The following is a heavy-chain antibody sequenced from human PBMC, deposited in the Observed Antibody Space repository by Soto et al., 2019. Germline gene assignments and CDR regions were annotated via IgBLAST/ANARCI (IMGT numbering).Heavy chain of an antibody. Sequence: GGSLRLSCAASGFTFSHYSMNWVRQAPGKGLEWVAFVSSTSSYIYYAGSVKGRFTISRDNATNSLYLQMNTLRAEDTAVYYCAKDRGRGSPVSGGLDVWGQGTTVTVSS. CDR2: VSSTSSYI. J-gene: IGHJ6*02. CDR1: GFTFSHYS. CDR3: AKDRGRGSPVSGGLDV. V-gene: IGHV3-21*01. D-gene: IGHD3-10*01.